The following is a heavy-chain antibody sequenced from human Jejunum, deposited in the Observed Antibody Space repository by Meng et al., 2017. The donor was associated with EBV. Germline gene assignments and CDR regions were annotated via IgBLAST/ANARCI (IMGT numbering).Heavy chain of an antibody. D-gene: IGHD2-21*02. J-gene: IGHJ4*02. CDR1: GDSVSSRSYY. CDR2: VYYSGTT. V-gene: IGHV4-61*01. CDR3: AGDRRAYRGGDCNPLDY. Sequence: QVAREESVPGLVNPSETLSLICTVSGDSVSSRSYYWNWIRQAPGKGLEWIGYVYYSGTTHYNPSLQSRVSMSLDTSKNQFSLKLSSVTAADTAMYYCAGDRRAYRGGDCNPLDYWGQGTLVTVSS.